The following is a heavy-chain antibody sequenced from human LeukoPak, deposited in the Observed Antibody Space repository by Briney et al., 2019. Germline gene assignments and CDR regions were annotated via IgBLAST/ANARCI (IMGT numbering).Heavy chain of an antibody. D-gene: IGHD5-18*01. V-gene: IGHV1-8*01. Sequence: ASVKVSCKASGYTFTSYDINWVRQATGQGLEWMGWMNPNSGNTGYAQKFQGRVTMTRNTSISTAYMELSSLRSEDTAVYYCAKLPTADTAMVTWGQGTLVTVSS. J-gene: IGHJ5*02. CDR1: GYTFTSYD. CDR2: MNPNSGNT. CDR3: AKLPTADTAMVT.